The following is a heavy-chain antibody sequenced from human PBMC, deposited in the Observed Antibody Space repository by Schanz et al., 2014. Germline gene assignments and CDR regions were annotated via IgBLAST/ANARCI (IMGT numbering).Heavy chain of an antibody. V-gene: IGHV1-46*03. Sequence: QVQLIQSGAEVKKPGASVKVSCTASGYTFTTYYMLWVRQAPGQGLEWMGIINPSGGSTRYGQKFQGRITVTTDTSTSTVYLELSSLRSDDTAVYYCGRAFSRAYIDVWGQGTLITVSS. CDR2: INPSGGST. D-gene: IGHD3-3*02. CDR1: GYTFTTYY. CDR3: GRAFSRAYIDV. J-gene: IGHJ4*02.